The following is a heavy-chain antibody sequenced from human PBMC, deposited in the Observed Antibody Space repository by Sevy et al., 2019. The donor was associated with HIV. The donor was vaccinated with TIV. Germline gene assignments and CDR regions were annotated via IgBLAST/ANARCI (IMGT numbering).Heavy chain of an antibody. D-gene: IGHD5-18*01. V-gene: IGHV4-59*01. CDR3: ARVRDTGMQAKLYYYYMDV. J-gene: IGHJ6*03. Sequence: SETLSLTCTVSGGSISSYYWSWIRQPPGKGLEWIGYIYYSGGTNYNPSLKSRVTISVDTSKNQFSLKLSSVTAADTAVYDCARVRDTGMQAKLYYYYMDVWGKGTTVTVSS. CDR2: IYYSGGT. CDR1: GGSISSYY.